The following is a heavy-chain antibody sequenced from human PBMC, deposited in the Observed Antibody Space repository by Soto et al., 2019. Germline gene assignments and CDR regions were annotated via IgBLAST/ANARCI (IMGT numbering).Heavy chain of an antibody. CDR1: GFTFSNAW. D-gene: IGHD2-21*01. V-gene: IGHV3-15*07. J-gene: IGHJ4*02. Sequence: EVQLVESGGGLVKPGGSLRLSCAASGFTFSNAWMNWVRQAPGKGLEWVGRIKSKTDGGGTADYAAPVKGRFTISRDDSKNTVYLQMHSLKTEDTGVYYWTTDVWPATRSDYWGQGTLVTVSS. CDR2: IKSKTDGGGTA. CDR3: TTDVWPATRSDY.